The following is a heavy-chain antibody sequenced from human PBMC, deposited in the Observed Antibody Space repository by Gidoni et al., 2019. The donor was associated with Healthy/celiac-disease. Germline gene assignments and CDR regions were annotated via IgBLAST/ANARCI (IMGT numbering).Heavy chain of an antibody. CDR3: AKDRLTLDALDI. J-gene: IGHJ3*02. CDR2: ISAGGGAT. D-gene: IGHD2-15*01. V-gene: IGHV3-23*01. Sequence: EVQLFESGGGLAQPGESLRLSCAASGFIFSSYAMSWVRQAPGKGLEWVSGISAGGGATYYGDSVKGRFTISRDNSKNTLSLQMNSLRAEDTAVYYCAKDRLTLDALDIWGQGTTVTVSS. CDR1: GFIFSSYA.